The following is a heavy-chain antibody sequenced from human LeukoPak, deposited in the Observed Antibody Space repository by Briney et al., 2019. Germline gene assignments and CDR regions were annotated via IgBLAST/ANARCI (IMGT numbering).Heavy chain of an antibody. CDR2: ISWNSGSI. D-gene: IGHD1-26*01. V-gene: IGHV3-9*01. CDR1: GFTFDDYA. Sequence: GRSLRLSCAASGFTFDDYAMHWVRQAPGKGLEWVSGISWNSGSIGYADSVKGRFTISRDNAKNSLYLQMNSLRAEDTALYYCAKDIGSGSYYHFDYWGQGTLVTVSS. CDR3: AKDIGSGSYYHFDY. J-gene: IGHJ4*02.